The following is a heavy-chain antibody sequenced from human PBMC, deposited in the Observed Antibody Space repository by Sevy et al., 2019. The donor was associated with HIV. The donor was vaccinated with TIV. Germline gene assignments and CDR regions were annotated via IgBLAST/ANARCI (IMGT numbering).Heavy chain of an antibody. CDR3: ARDPGSSWSSFDY. V-gene: IGHV3-30-3*01. CDR2: ISYDGSHK. J-gene: IGHJ4*02. D-gene: IGHD6-13*01. Sequence: GGSLRLSCAASGFIFGSYAMNWVRQAPGKGLEWVAVISYDGSHKYYADSVKGRFTISRDSSKNTLYLQMLGLRTDDTALYYCARDPGSSWSSFDYWGQGTLVTVSS. CDR1: GFIFGSYA.